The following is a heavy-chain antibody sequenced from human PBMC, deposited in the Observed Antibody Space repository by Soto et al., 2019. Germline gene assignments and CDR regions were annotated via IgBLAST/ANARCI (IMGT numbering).Heavy chain of an antibody. CDR2: IYATGTT. J-gene: IGHJ5*02. Sequence: SETLSLTCTVSGASISGFYWSWIRKSAGKGLEWIGRIYATGTTDYNPSLKSRVMMSVDTSKKQFSLKLRSVTAADTAVYYCVRYGTKTLRDWFDPWGQGISVTVSS. CDR1: GASISGFY. CDR3: VRYGTKTLRDWFDP. D-gene: IGHD1-1*01. V-gene: IGHV4-4*07.